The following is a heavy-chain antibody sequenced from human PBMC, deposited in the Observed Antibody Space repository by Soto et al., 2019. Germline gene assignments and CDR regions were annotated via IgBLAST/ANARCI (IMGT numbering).Heavy chain of an antibody. D-gene: IGHD3-3*01. CDR2: ISYDGSNK. Sequence: QVQLVESGGGVVQPGRSLRLSCAASGFTFSSYAMHWVRQAPGKGLEWVAVISYDGSNKYYADSVKGRFTISRYNSKNTLYLQMNSLRAEDTAVYYCARGAHGVVIPPDPFDYWGQGTLVTVSS. J-gene: IGHJ4*02. CDR3: ARGAHGVVIPPDPFDY. CDR1: GFTFSSYA. V-gene: IGHV3-30-3*01.